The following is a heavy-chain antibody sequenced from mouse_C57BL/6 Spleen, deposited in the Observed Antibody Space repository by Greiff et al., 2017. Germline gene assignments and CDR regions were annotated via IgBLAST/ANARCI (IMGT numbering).Heavy chain of an antibody. V-gene: IGHV1-39*01. J-gene: IGHJ1*03. CDR1: GYSFTDYN. D-gene: IGHD1-1*01. CDR2: INPNYGTT. Sequence: LVESGPELVKPGASVKISCKASGYSFTDYNMNWVKQSNGKSLEWIGVINPNYGTTSYNQKFKGKATLTVDQSSSTAYMQLNSLTSEDSAVYYCAREGFITTVVEGYFDVAGTGTTVTVSS. CDR3: AREGFITTVVEGYFDV.